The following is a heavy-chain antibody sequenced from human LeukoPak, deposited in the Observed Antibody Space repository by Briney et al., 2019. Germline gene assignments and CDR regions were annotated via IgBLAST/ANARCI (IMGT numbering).Heavy chain of an antibody. CDR2: IYYSGST. Sequence: PSETLSLTCTVSGGSISSYYWSWIRQPPGKGLEWIGHIYYSGSTNYNPSLKSRVTISVDTSKNQFSLKLSSVTAADTAVYYCARDAGSGAWFDPWGQGTLVTVSS. V-gene: IGHV4-59*01. D-gene: IGHD6-19*01. CDR1: GGSISSYY. J-gene: IGHJ5*02. CDR3: ARDAGSGAWFDP.